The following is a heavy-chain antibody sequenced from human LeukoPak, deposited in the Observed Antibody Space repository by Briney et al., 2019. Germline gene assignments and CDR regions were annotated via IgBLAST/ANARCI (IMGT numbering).Heavy chain of an antibody. J-gene: IGHJ3*02. D-gene: IGHD3-22*01. CDR1: GYTFTVYY. CDR2: INPNNGGT. Sequence: ASVKVSCKASGYTFTVYYIHWVRQAPGQGLDWMGRINPNNGGTNYAQKFQGRVIMTRDMSMSTAYMELSRLRSDDTAVYYCAGEDNSSGYRPFDIWGQGTMVTVPS. CDR3: AGEDNSSGYRPFDI. V-gene: IGHV1-2*06.